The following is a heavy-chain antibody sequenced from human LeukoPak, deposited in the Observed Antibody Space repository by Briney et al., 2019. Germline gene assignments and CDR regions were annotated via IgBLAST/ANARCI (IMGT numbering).Heavy chain of an antibody. V-gene: IGHV3-23*01. CDR2: ISSTGGTT. Sequence: GGTLRLSCAASGFSFSSYGMSWVRQAPGKGLEWVSAISSTGGTTYYADSVKGRFTISRDNSKNTLYLQMNSLRAEDTAVYYCARRAGAYSHPYDYWGQGTLVTVSS. CDR3: ARRAGAYSHPYDY. J-gene: IGHJ4*02. D-gene: IGHD4/OR15-4a*01. CDR1: GFSFSSYG.